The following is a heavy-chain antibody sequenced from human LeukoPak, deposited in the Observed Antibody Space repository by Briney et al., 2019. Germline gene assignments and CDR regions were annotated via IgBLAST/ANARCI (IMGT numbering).Heavy chain of an antibody. V-gene: IGHV4-39*01. Sequence: PSETLSLTCTVSGGSISSSAYYWGWIRQPPGKGLEWIGTIYYCGSTNYNPSLKSRVTMSVDTSKNQFSLKLKSLTAADTAVYYCTRRVKNSSDYWGQGTLVTVSS. D-gene: IGHD6-6*01. CDR3: TRRVKNSSDY. CDR1: GGSISSSAYY. CDR2: IYYCGST. J-gene: IGHJ4*02.